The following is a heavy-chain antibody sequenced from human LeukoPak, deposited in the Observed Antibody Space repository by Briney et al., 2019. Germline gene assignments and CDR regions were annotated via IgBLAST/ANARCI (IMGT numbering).Heavy chain of an antibody. CDR1: GGSISSGSYY. CDR2: IYTSGST. D-gene: IGHD6-25*01. CDR3: ARARGPFDY. V-gene: IGHV4-61*02. Sequence: KSSETLSLTCTVSGGSISSGSYYWSWIRQPAGKGLEWIGRIYTSGSTNYNPSLKSRVTISVDTSKNQFSLKLSSVTAADTAVYYCARARGPFDYWGQGTLVTVSS. J-gene: IGHJ4*02.